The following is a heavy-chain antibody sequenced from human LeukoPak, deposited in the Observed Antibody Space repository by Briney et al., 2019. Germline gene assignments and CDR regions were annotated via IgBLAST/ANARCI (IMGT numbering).Heavy chain of an antibody. Sequence: GGSLRLSCTSFGFIFDDYGMHWVRQAPGKGLEWVAFIRYDASREYYVDSVKGRFTISRDNSKNTLYLQMSSLRVEDTAVYYCAKMGARYYEIDYWGQGARVTVFS. CDR2: IRYDASRE. J-gene: IGHJ4*02. D-gene: IGHD1-26*01. V-gene: IGHV3-30*02. CDR3: AKMGARYYEIDY. CDR1: GFIFDDYG.